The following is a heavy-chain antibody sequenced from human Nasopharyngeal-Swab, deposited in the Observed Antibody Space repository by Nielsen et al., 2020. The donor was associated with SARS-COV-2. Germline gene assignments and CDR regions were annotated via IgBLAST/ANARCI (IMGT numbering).Heavy chain of an antibody. CDR1: GFTFSSYS. CDR2: ISSSSSYI. Sequence: GESLKISCAASGFTFSSYSMNWVRQAPGKGLEWVSYISSSSSYINYADSVKGRFTISRDNAKNSLYLQMNSLRSEDTAVYYCARGTDPPGIAAAGYWGQGTLVTVSS. D-gene: IGHD6-13*01. V-gene: IGHV3-21*04. J-gene: IGHJ4*02. CDR3: ARGTDPPGIAAAGY.